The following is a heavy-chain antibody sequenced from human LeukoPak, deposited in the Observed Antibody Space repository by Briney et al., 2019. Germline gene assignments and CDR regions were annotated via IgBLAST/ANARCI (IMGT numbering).Heavy chain of an antibody. CDR3: ARSQGYYDSSGYYMR. D-gene: IGHD3-22*01. J-gene: IGHJ4*02. CDR2: ISSSGSTI. Sequence: GGSLRLSCAASGFTFSSYEMNWVRQAPGKGLEWVSYISSSGSTIYYADSVKGRFTISRDNAKNSLYLQMNSLRAEDTAVYYCARSQGYYDSSGYYMRWGQGTLVTVSS. CDR1: GFTFSSYE. V-gene: IGHV3-48*03.